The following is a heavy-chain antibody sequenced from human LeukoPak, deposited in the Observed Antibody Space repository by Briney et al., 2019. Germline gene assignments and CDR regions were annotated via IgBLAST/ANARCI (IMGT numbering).Heavy chain of an antibody. CDR2: IIPIFGTA. J-gene: IGHJ4*02. CDR1: GGTFSSYA. CDR3: AREPEAIRTPYYFDY. Sequence: SSAKVSCKASGGTFSSYAISWVRQAPGQGLEWMGGIIPIFGTANYAQKFQGRVTITADESTSTAYMELSSLRSEDTAVYYCAREPEAIRTPYYFDYWGQGTLVTVSS. D-gene: IGHD1-14*01. V-gene: IGHV1-69*01.